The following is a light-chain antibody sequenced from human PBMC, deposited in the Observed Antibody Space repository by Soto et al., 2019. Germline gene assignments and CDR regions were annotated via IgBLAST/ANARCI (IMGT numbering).Light chain of an antibody. CDR3: QQYDTSPRT. CDR2: GAS. J-gene: IGKJ1*01. V-gene: IGKV3-20*01. Sequence: EIVLTQSPATLSCSQGERATLSSRASQGVSSTYLAWYQQKRGKAPSLLIYGASSRATGIPTRFSGSGSGTDFTLTISRLEPEDFAVYYCQQYDTSPRTFGQGTKVEI. CDR1: QGVSSTY.